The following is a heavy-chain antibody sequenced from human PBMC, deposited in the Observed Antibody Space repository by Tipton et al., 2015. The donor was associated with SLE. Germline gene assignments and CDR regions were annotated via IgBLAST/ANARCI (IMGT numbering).Heavy chain of an antibody. V-gene: IGHV4-39*07. CDR3: ARGGPDSSGDDY. D-gene: IGHD3-22*01. J-gene: IGHJ4*02. CDR2: IYYSGST. Sequence: TLSLTCTVSGGSISSSSYYWGWIRQPPGKGLEWIGSIYYSGSTYYNPSLKSRVTISVDTSKNQFSLKLSSVTAADTAVYYCARGGPDSSGDDYWGQGTLVTVSS. CDR1: GGSISSSSYY.